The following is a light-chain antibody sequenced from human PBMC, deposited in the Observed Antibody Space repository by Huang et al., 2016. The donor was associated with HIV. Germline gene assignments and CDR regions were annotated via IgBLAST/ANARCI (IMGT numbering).Light chain of an antibody. J-gene: IGKJ1*01. Sequence: EIVMTQSPATLSVSPGERATLACRASPSVSSNLAWYQQKPGQAPRLLIYAASTRATGLPSRCSGSGSGTEFALTISSLQSENFAVYCCQQYNNWPRTFGQGTKVEIK. CDR1: PSVSSN. CDR2: AAS. CDR3: QQYNNWPRT. V-gene: IGKV3-15*01.